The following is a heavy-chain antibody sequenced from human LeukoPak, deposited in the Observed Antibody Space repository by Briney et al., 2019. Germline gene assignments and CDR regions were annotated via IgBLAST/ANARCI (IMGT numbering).Heavy chain of an antibody. CDR1: GGSFSGYY. D-gene: IGHD3-10*01. Sequence: TSETLSLTCAVYGGSFSGYYWSWIRQPPGKGLEWIGEINHSGSTNYNPSLKSRVTISVDTSKNQFSLKLSSVTAADTAVYYCARARFWGITMVRGVIQPFDYWGQGTLVTVSS. V-gene: IGHV4-34*01. CDR3: ARARFWGITMVRGVIQPFDY. J-gene: IGHJ4*02. CDR2: INHSGST.